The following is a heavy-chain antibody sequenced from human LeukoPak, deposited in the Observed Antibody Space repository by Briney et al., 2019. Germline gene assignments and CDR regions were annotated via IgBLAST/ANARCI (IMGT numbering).Heavy chain of an antibody. CDR1: GLTFSSYW. V-gene: IGHV3-7*03. D-gene: IGHD3-16*01. CDR3: AKSGRMGARAFDI. J-gene: IGHJ3*02. Sequence: PGGSLRLACAASGLTFSSYWTGWVRQAPGKGLEWVANINPDGSGKFYAASVKAPFTISRDNAKNSLYLQMNSLRAEDTAVYYCAKSGRMGARAFDIWGQGTMVTVSS. CDR2: INPDGSGK.